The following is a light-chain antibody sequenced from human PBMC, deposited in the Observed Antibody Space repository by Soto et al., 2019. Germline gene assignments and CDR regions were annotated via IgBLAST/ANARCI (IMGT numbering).Light chain of an antibody. CDR2: AAS. V-gene: IGKV3-20*01. CDR3: QQYCRSSPLI. CDR1: QSASSNY. Sequence: EIVLTQSPGTLSLSPGERATLSCRASQSASSNYLAWYQQKPGQAPRLLIYAASTRATGIPDRFSGSGSGTDFTLTISRLEPEDFAVYYCQQYCRSSPLIFGGGTKVEIK. J-gene: IGKJ4*01.